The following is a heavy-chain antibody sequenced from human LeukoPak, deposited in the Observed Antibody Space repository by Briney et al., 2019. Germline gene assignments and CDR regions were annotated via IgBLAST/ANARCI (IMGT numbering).Heavy chain of an antibody. CDR1: GFTFSSYS. CDR2: ISSSSSTI. D-gene: IGHD3-22*01. Sequence: GGSLRLSCAASGFTFSSYSMNWVRQAPGKGLEWVSYISSSSSTIYYADSVKGRFTISRDNAENSLYLQMNSLGAEDTAVYYCARVPGYYDSSGYRRGNVAFDIWGQGTMVTVSS. CDR3: ARVPGYYDSSGYRRGNVAFDI. J-gene: IGHJ3*02. V-gene: IGHV3-48*04.